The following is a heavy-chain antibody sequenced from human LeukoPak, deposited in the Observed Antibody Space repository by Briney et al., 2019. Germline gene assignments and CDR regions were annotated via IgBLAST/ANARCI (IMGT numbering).Heavy chain of an antibody. D-gene: IGHD2-15*01. J-gene: IGHJ4*02. CDR2: INTQGTYT. CDR1: GITFSSYW. CDR3: VIDLGDYNDF. V-gene: IGHV3-74*01. Sequence: PGGSLRLSCAVSGITFSSYWMHWVRQDPGRGLLWVSRINTQGTYTNYADFVKGRFTISRDNAKNTLYLQMSSLRADDTAVYYCVIDLGDYNDFWGQGTLVTVSS.